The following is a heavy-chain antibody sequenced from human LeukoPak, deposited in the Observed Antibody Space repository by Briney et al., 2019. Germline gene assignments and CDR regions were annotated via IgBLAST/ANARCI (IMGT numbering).Heavy chain of an antibody. CDR2: IYYSGST. CDR1: GGSISSSSYY. CDR3: ARAGLRYYFDY. J-gene: IGHJ4*02. Sequence: SETLSLTCTVSGGSISSSSYYWGWIRQPPGKGLEWIGSIYYSGSTYYNPSLKSRVTISVDTSKNQFSLKLSSVTAADTAVYYCARAGLRYYFDYWGQGTLVTVSS. D-gene: IGHD5-18*01. V-gene: IGHV4-39*07.